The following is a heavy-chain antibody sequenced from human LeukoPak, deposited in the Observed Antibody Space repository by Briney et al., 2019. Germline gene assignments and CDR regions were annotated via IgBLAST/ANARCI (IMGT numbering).Heavy chain of an antibody. D-gene: IGHD3-22*01. CDR3: ARDAFSSGNYFFDY. CDR1: GGSLSSGSYY. CDR2: IYYSGST. V-gene: IGHV4-61*01. J-gene: IGHJ4*02. Sequence: SETLSLTCTVSGGSLSSGSYYWSWIRQPPGKGLEWIGYIYYSGSTNYNPSLKSRVTISVDTSKNQFSLKLSSVTAADTAVYYCARDAFSSGNYFFDYWGQGTLVTVSS.